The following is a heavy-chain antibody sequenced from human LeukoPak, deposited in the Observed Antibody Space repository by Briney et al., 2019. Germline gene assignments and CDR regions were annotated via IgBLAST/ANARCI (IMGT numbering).Heavy chain of an antibody. CDR3: ARGRVSSSSWHSTYYYYFYMDV. CDR2: IYYSGST. D-gene: IGHD6-13*01. Sequence: SETLSLTCTVSGDSISSSSYYWGWIRQPPGKGLEWIGSIYYSGSTYYNPSLKSRVTISVDTSKNQFSLELSSVTAADTAVYFCARGRVSSSSWHSTYYYYFYMDVWGKGTTVTVSS. CDR1: GDSISSSSYY. V-gene: IGHV4-39*07. J-gene: IGHJ6*03.